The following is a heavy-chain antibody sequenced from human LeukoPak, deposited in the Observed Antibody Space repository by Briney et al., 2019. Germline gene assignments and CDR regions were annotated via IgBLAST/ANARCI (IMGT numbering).Heavy chain of an antibody. CDR2: MYYSGSA. Sequence: SETLSLTCTVSGGSISSYYWSWIRQPPGKGLEWIGYMYYSGSANYNPSLKSRVTISVDTSKTQFSLKLSSVTAADAAVYYCARRGIATEGYYFDYWGQGTLVTVSS. CDR3: ARRGIATEGYYFDY. D-gene: IGHD6-13*01. V-gene: IGHV4-59*12. J-gene: IGHJ4*02. CDR1: GGSISSYY.